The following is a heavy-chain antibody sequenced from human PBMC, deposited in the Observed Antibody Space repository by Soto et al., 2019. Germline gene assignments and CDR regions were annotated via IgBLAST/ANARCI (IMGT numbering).Heavy chain of an antibody. CDR1: GGSVSSGSYY. V-gene: IGHV4-61*01. Sequence: KPSETLSLTCTVSGGSVSSGSYYWSWIRQPPGKGLEWIGYIYYSGSTNYNPSLKSRVTISVDTSKNQFSLKLSSVTAADTAVYYCARDRAARLELLGMDVWGQGTTVTVS. D-gene: IGHD3-3*01. CDR3: ARDRAARLELLGMDV. J-gene: IGHJ6*02. CDR2: IYYSGST.